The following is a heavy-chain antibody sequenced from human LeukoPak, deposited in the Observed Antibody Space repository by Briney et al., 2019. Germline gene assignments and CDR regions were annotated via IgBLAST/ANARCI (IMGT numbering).Heavy chain of an antibody. CDR1: GFTFNNYA. D-gene: IGHD3-10*01. J-gene: IGHJ3*02. V-gene: IGHV3-23*01. CDR2: ISGSGINT. Sequence: PGGSLRLSCAASGFTFNNYAMTWVRQAPGKGLEWVSAISGSGINTYYADSVKGRFTISRDNSKNTLYLQMNSLRAEDTAVYYCARDPYYYNSGSFAAFDIWGQGTMVTVSS. CDR3: ARDPYYYNSGSFAAFDI.